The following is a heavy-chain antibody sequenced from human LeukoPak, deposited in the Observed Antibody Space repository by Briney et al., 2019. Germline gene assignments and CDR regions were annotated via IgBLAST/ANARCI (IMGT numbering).Heavy chain of an antibody. CDR3: ARGRGTEGLHFDF. CDR2: INQDGSEE. D-gene: IGHD5-12*01. J-gene: IGHJ4*02. V-gene: IGHV3-7*01. Sequence: GGSLRLSCAASGFTFSTYWMTWVRQAPGKGREWVANINQDGSEEYYVDSVKGRFTISRDNARNSLYLQMHSLRAEDTAIYYCARGRGTEGLHFDFWGQGVLVTVSS. CDR1: GFTFSTYW.